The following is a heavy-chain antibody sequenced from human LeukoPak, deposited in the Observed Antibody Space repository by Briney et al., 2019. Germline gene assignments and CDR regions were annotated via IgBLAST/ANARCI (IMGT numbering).Heavy chain of an antibody. CDR1: GFTFSSYA. D-gene: IGHD3-22*01. J-gene: IGHJ4*02. V-gene: IGHV3-23*01. CDR3: AKDSSADDSSGYSYYFDY. Sequence: GGSLRLSCAASGFTFSSYAMTWVRQAPGKGLEWVSAISGSGGSTYYADSVRGRFTISRDNSKNTLYLQMNSLRAEDTAVYYCAKDSSADDSSGYSYYFDYWGQGTLVTVSS. CDR2: ISGSGGST.